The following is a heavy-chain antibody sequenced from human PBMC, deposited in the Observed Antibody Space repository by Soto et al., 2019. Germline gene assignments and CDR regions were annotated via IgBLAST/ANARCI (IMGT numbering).Heavy chain of an antibody. CDR2: IYYSGST. CDR3: ATDLGDYYGMDV. V-gene: IGHV4-59*01. J-gene: IGHJ6*02. CDR1: GGSISSYY. Sequence: SETLSLTCTVSGGSISSYYWSWIRQPPGKGLEWIGYIYYSGSTNYNPSLKSRVTISVXXXXXXFXLXLSXXTAADTAVYYCATDLGDYYGMDVWGQGTTVT. D-gene: IGHD1-26*01.